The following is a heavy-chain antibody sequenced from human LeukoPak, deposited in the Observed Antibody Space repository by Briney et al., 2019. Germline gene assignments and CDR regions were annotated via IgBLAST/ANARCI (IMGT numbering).Heavy chain of an antibody. D-gene: IGHD1-26*01. CDR2: LWNDGKSE. Sequence: GGSLRLSCVASGFTFRSYGMHWVRQAPGKGLEWVAVLWNDGKSEYYVDSVKGRFTISRDTSKNTLYLQMSSLRGEDTAVYYCARGWGQWEVLPMDFWGQGTLVTASS. CDR1: GFTFRSYG. CDR3: ARGWGQWEVLPMDF. J-gene: IGHJ4*02. V-gene: IGHV3-33*01.